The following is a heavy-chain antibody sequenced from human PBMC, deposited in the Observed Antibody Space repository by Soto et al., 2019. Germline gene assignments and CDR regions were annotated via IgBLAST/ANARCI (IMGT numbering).Heavy chain of an antibody. CDR1: VGTFSSYA. V-gene: IGHV1-69*13. CDR2: IIPIFGTA. D-gene: IGHD3-10*01. Sequence: ASVKVSCKASVGTFSSYAISWVRQAPGQGLEWMGGIIPIFGTANYAQKFQGRVTITADESTSTAYMELSSLRSEDTAVYYCAKSIPLSGVGYYSYGRDFWGKGTTVTVSS. CDR3: AKSIPLSGVGYYSYGRDF. J-gene: IGHJ6*04.